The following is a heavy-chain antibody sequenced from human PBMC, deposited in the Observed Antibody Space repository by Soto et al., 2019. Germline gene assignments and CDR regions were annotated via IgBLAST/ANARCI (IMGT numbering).Heavy chain of an antibody. J-gene: IGHJ4*02. D-gene: IGHD2-8*02. CDR2: INHSGST. V-gene: IGHV4-59*12. Sequence: LSLTCTVSGGSISSYYWSWIRQPPGKGLEWIGYINHSGSTNYNPSLKSRVTISVDTSKNQFSLKLTSVTAADTAVYYCARDKITGLFDYWGQGTLVTVSS. CDR1: GGSISSYY. CDR3: ARDKITGLFDY.